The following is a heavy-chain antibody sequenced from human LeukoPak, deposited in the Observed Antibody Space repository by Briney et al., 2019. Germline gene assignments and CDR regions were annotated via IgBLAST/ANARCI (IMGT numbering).Heavy chain of an antibody. V-gene: IGHV3-23*01. CDR3: ARDQPYYYGSGSYRYYMDV. CDR1: GFTFSSYE. D-gene: IGHD3-10*01. CDR2: ISGSGGNT. Sequence: GGSLRLSCAASGFTFSSYEMNWVRQAPGKGLEWVSAISGSGGNTYYADSVKGRFTISRDNSKSTLYLQMNSLRAEDTAVYYCARDQPYYYGSGSYRYYMDVWGKGTTVTVSS. J-gene: IGHJ6*03.